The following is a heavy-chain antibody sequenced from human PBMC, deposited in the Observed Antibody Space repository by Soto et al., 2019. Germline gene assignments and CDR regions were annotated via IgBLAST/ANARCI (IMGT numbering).Heavy chain of an antibody. V-gene: IGHV4-59*01. CDR1: GGSISSYY. Sequence: SETLSLTCTVSGGSISSYYWSWIRQPPGKGLEWIGYIYYSGSTNYNPSLKSRVTISVDTSKNQFSLKPSSVTAADTAVYYCARDYRYDILTGRDAFDIWGQGTMVTVSS. CDR3: ARDYRYDILTGRDAFDI. CDR2: IYYSGST. D-gene: IGHD3-9*01. J-gene: IGHJ3*02.